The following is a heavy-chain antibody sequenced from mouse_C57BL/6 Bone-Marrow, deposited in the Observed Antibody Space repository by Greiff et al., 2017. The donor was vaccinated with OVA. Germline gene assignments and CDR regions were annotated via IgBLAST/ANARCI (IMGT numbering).Heavy chain of an antibody. CDR3: ARFYYGSYFDY. J-gene: IGHJ2*01. Sequence: EVHLVESGGGLVQPGGSLKLSCAASGFTFSDYGMAWVRQAPRKGPEWVAFISNLAYSIYYADTVTGRFTISRENAKNTLYLEMSSLRSEDAAMYYCARFYYGSYFDYWGQGTTLTVSS. D-gene: IGHD1-1*01. CDR1: GFTFSDYG. CDR2: ISNLAYSI. V-gene: IGHV5-15*01.